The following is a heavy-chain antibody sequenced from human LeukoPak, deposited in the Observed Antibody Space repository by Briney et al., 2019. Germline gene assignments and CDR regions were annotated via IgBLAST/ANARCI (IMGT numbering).Heavy chain of an antibody. CDR2: ISYDGSNK. V-gene: IGHV3-30*04. Sequence: GRTLRLSCAASGFTFSSYAMHWGRQAPAKGLEWVVVISYDGSNKYYADSVKGRFTVSRDNSKNTLYLQMNSLRAEDTAVYYCARGSLCSGGSCYFDYYYYGMDVWGQGTTVTVSS. CDR1: GFTFSSYA. D-gene: IGHD2-15*01. CDR3: ARGSLCSGGSCYFDYYYYGMDV. J-gene: IGHJ6*02.